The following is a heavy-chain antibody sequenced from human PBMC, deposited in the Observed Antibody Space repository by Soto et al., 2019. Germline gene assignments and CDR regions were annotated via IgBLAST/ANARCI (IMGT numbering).Heavy chain of an antibody. CDR1: GFTFSSYA. Sequence: GGSLRLSCAASGFTFSSYAMSWVRQAPGKGLEWVSSISGSGGSPNYADSVKARFSISTDNSKNTLYLQMNSMTAEDTAVYYCAKVYDILTDYYDYWGQGTLVTVSS. J-gene: IGHJ4*02. CDR2: ISGSGGSP. V-gene: IGHV3-23*01. D-gene: IGHD3-9*01. CDR3: AKVYDILTDYYDY.